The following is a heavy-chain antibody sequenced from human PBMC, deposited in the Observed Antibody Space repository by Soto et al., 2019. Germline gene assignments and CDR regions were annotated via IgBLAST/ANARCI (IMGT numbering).Heavy chain of an antibody. CDR2: INAGNGNT. CDR1: GYTFTSYA. D-gene: IGHD2-15*01. V-gene: IGHV1-3*01. CDR3: ASGGYCRGGSGNSTLNDAFDI. J-gene: IGHJ3*02. Sequence: QVQLVQSGAEVKKPGASVKVSCKASGYTFTSYAMHWVRQAPGQRLEWMGWINAGNGNTKDSQKFQGRVTITRDTTASSDYMEVSSLRSEDTAVYYCASGGYCRGGSGNSTLNDAFDIWGQGTMVTVSS.